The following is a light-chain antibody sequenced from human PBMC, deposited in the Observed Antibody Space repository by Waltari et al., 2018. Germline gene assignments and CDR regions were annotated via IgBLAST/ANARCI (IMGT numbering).Light chain of an antibody. J-gene: IGKJ2*01. CDR3: QQSYSTPLYS. CDR1: QNIDGF. Sequence: DIQMTQSPSSLSASVGDRVTITCRASQNIDGFLHWYQHKPEKAPKLLIYAASTLQSGVSSRFTGSGSGTYFTLSITSLQPEDVATYYCQQSYSTPLYSFGQGTKLEIK. V-gene: IGKV1-39*01. CDR2: AAS.